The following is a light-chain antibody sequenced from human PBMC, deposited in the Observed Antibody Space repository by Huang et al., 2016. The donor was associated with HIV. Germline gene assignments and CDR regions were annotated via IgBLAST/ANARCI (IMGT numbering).Light chain of an antibody. CDR1: QSVINN. J-gene: IGKJ2*01. Sequence: EIVMTQSPVTLSVSPGERATLSCRASQSVINNLAWYQQKPGQAPRLLIYGASTRATGIPARFSGSGSGTEFTLTNSSLQSEDFALYYCQQYNNWPPYIFGQGTKLDIQ. V-gene: IGKV3-15*01. CDR3: QQYNNWPPYI. CDR2: GAS.